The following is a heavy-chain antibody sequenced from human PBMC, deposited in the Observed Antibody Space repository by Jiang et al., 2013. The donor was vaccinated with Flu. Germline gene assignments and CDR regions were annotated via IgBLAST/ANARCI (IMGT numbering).Heavy chain of an antibody. CDR3: ARGLGGGSYEDAFDI. Sequence: VQLLESGGGVVQPGRSLRLSCAASGFTFSSYTLHWVRQTPGKGLEWLAVISYDGTNKYYADSVKGRFTISRDNSKNTLYLQMNSLTTEDTALYYCARGLGGGSYEDAFDIWGQGTMVTVSS. J-gene: IGHJ3*02. V-gene: IGHV3-30*04. CDR2: ISYDGTNK. CDR1: GFTFSSYT. D-gene: IGHD1-26*01.